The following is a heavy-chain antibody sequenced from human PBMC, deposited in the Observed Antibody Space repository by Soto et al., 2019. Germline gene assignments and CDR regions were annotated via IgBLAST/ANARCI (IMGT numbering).Heavy chain of an antibody. CDR1: GFTFSSYA. D-gene: IGHD2-2*01. Sequence: QVQLVESGGGVVQPGRSLRLSCAASGFTFSSYAMHWVRQAPGKGLEWVAVISYDGSNKYYADSVKGRFTISRDNSKNTLYLLMNSLRVEDTAVYYSARDVKSSAHTRFRVYGMDVWGQGTTVTVSS. CDR2: ISYDGSNK. V-gene: IGHV3-30-3*01. J-gene: IGHJ6*02. CDR3: ARDVKSSAHTRFRVYGMDV.